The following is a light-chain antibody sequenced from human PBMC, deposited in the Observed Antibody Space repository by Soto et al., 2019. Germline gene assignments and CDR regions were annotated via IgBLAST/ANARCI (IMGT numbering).Light chain of an antibody. J-gene: IGKJ5*01. CDR3: QHYDSLPIT. V-gene: IGKV3-11*01. Sequence: EIVLTQSPATLSLSPGERATLSCRASQSVSSYLAWYQQKPGQAPRLLIYDASNRATGIPDRFSGSGSGTDFPLTISRLEPEDFAVFYCQHYDSLPITFGQGTRLEI. CDR1: QSVSSY. CDR2: DAS.